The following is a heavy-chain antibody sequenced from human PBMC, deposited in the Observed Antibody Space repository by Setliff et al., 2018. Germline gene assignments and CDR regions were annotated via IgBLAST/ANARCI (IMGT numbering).Heavy chain of an antibody. D-gene: IGHD1-26*01. CDR2: IHYSGTT. CDR1: DASINSGTYY. V-gene: IGHV4-39*01. CDR3: ARTGTYRYFDY. Sequence: SSETLSLTCTVSDASINSGTYYWAWIRQPPGKGLEWIGRIHYSGTTYYNASLKSRVTMSVDTSKNQFSLNLSSVTAADTAVYYCARTGTYRYFDYWGQGALVTVSS. J-gene: IGHJ4*02.